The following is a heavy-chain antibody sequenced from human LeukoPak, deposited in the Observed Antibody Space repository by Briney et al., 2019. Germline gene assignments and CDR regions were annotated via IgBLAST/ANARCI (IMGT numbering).Heavy chain of an antibody. CDR1: GFTFSDYS. J-gene: IGHJ4*02. V-gene: IGHV3-21*04. D-gene: IGHD1-14*01. CDR2: ISSRSSST. Sequence: GGPLRLSCAASGFTFSDYSMNWVRQGPGKGLEWVSSISSRSSSTSYIASVKGRFTISRDNAKNSLYLQMNSLRAEDTAVYYCAKYRLDPPFDYWGQGTLVTVSS. CDR3: AKYRLDPPFDY.